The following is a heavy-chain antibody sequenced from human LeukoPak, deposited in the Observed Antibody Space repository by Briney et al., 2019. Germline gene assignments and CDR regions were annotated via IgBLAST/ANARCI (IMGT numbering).Heavy chain of an antibody. Sequence: GGSLRLSCAASGFTFSSYSMNWVRQAPGKGLEWVSSISSSSSYIYYADSVKGRFTISRDNAKNSLYLQMNSLRAEDTAVYYCARDQVYYDSSGSYYYYYMDVWGKGTTVTVSS. V-gene: IGHV3-21*01. CDR2: ISSSSSYI. J-gene: IGHJ6*03. CDR1: GFTFSSYS. D-gene: IGHD3-22*01. CDR3: ARDQVYYDSSGSYYYYYMDV.